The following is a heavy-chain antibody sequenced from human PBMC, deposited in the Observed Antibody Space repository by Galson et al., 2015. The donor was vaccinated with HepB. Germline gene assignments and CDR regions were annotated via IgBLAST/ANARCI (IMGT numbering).Heavy chain of an antibody. V-gene: IGHV3-7*01. J-gene: IGHJ3*02. D-gene: IGHD6-13*01. CDR1: GFTFNIYW. Sequence: SLRLSCAASGFTFNIYWMTWVRQSPGKGLEWVANIKKDGSVKYYVDSVKGRFTISRDNANNSLYLQMNSLRVEDTAEYYCARDQNYYYGGGWYDAFDMWGQGTMVTVSS. CDR3: ARDQNYYYGGGWYDAFDM. CDR2: IKKDGSVK.